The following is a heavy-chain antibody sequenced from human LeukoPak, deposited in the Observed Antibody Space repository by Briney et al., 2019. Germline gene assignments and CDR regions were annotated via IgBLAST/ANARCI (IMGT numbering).Heavy chain of an antibody. CDR2: IIPIFGTA. Sequence: ASVKVSCKASGGTFSSYAISWVRQAPGQGLEWMGGIIPIFGTANYAQKFQGRVTITADESTSTAYMELSSLRSEDTAVHYCAQDASGSYYNPLHYYYYGMDVWGQGTTVTVSS. J-gene: IGHJ6*02. V-gene: IGHV1-69*13. D-gene: IGHD3-10*01. CDR1: GGTFSSYA. CDR3: AQDASGSYYNPLHYYYYGMDV.